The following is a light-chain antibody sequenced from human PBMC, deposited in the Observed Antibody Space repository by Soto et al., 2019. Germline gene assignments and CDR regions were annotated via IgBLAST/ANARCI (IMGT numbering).Light chain of an antibody. J-gene: IGKJ1*01. CDR1: QTISSW. CDR3: LQDYNYPQT. Sequence: DIQMTQSPSTLSGSVGDRVTITCRASQTISSWLAWYQQKPGKAPKLLIYKASTLKSGVPSRFSGSGSGTEFTLTISSLQPDDFATYYCLQDYNYPQTFGQGTKVDIK. CDR2: KAS. V-gene: IGKV1-5*03.